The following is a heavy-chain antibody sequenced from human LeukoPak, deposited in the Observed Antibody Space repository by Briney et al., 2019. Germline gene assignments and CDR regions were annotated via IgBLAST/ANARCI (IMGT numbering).Heavy chain of an antibody. CDR2: ISAYSSST. Sequence: ASVKVSCKASGYTFTSFGISWVRQAPGQGLEWMGWISAYSSSTNYAQKLQGRVTMATDTFTSTAYMELRSLRSDDTAVYYCARSENYYDSSGYYHTFDYWGQGTLVTVSS. CDR3: ARSENYYDSSGYYHTFDY. CDR1: GYTFTSFG. D-gene: IGHD3-22*01. V-gene: IGHV1-18*01. J-gene: IGHJ4*02.